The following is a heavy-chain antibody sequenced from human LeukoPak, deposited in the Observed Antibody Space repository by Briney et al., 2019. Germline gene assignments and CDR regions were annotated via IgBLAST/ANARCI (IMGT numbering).Heavy chain of an antibody. V-gene: IGHV3-30*18. CDR3: AKVFWPLTPDYGDDAFDY. CDR1: GFTFSSYG. Sequence: GGSLRLSCAASGFTFSSYGMHWVRQAPGKALEWVAVISYDGSNKYYADSVKGRFTISRDNSKNTLYLQMNSLRAEDTAVYYCAKVFWPLTPDYGDDAFDYWGQGTLVTVSS. CDR2: ISYDGSNK. D-gene: IGHD4-17*01. J-gene: IGHJ4*02.